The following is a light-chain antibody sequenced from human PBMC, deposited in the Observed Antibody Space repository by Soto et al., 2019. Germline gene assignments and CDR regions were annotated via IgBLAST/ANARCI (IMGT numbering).Light chain of an antibody. Sequence: DIQLTQSPSTLSASVGDRATITCRASQSISSWLAWYQQKPGKAPKLLVYKASSLESGVPSRFSGSGSGTEFTLTISTLQPEDCATYYCQQYEAYPLTFGGGTKVEI. CDR1: QSISSW. CDR2: KAS. V-gene: IGKV1-5*03. CDR3: QQYEAYPLT. J-gene: IGKJ4*01.